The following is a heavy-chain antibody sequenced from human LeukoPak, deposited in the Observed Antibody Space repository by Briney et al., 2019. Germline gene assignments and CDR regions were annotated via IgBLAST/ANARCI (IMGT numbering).Heavy chain of an antibody. CDR1: GYSISSGYY. V-gene: IGHV4-38-2*02. J-gene: IGHJ3*02. CDR2: IYHSGSI. CDR3: ARASTDIVVVPAASDAFDI. D-gene: IGHD2-2*01. Sequence: SETLSLTCTVSGYSISSGYYWGWIRQPPGKGLEWIGSIYHSGSIYYNPSLKSRVTISVDKSKNQFSLKLSSVTAADTAVYYCARASTDIVVVPAASDAFDIWGQGTMVTVSS.